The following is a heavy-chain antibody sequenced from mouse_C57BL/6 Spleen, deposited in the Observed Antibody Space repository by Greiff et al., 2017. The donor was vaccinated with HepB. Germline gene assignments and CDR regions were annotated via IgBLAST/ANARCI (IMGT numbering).Heavy chain of an antibody. CDR2: IAPSDSYT. CDR3: ARSENYYGSYYFDY. Sequence: QVQLQQPGAELVRPGTSVKLSCKASGYTFTSYWMHWVKQRPGQGLEWIGVIAPSDSYTNYNQKFKGKATLTVDTSSSTAYMQLSSLTSEDSAVYYCARSENYYGSYYFDYWGQGTTLTVSS. J-gene: IGHJ2*01. CDR1: GYTFTSYW. V-gene: IGHV1-59*01. D-gene: IGHD1-1*01.